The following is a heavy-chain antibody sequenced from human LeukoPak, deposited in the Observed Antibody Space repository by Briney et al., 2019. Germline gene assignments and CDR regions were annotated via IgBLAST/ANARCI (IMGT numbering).Heavy chain of an antibody. V-gene: IGHV3-30*03. Sequence: GRSLRLSCAASGFTFSSYGMHWVRQAPGKGLEWVAVISYDGSNKYYADSVKGRFTISRDNSKNTLYLQMNSLRAEDTAVYYCASGATGVDYWGQGTLVTVSS. J-gene: IGHJ4*02. CDR1: GFTFSSYG. CDR2: ISYDGSNK. CDR3: ASGATGVDY. D-gene: IGHD1-26*01.